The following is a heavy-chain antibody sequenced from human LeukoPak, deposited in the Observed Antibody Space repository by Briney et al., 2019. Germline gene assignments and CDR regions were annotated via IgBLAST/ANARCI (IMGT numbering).Heavy chain of an antibody. V-gene: IGHV4-61*02. CDR3: AGTSLVPAAPNWFDP. CDR1: GGSISSGSYY. CDR2: IYTSGST. J-gene: IGHJ5*02. D-gene: IGHD2-2*01. Sequence: SQTLSLTCTVSGGSISSGSYYWSWIRQPARKGLEWIGRIYTSGSTNYNPSLKSRVTISVDTSKNQFSLKLSSVTAADTAVYYCAGTSLVPAAPNWFDPWGQGTLVTVSS.